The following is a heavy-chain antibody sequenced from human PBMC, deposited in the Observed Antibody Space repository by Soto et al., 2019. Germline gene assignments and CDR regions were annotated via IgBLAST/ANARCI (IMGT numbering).Heavy chain of an antibody. Sequence: QVQLVESGGGVVQPGRSLRLSCAASGFTFSSYGMHWVRQAPGKGLEWVAVISYDGSNKYYADSVKGRFTISRDNSKNTLYLQMNSLRAEDTAVYYCAKGTDYCGQGTLVTVSS. CDR2: ISYDGSNK. V-gene: IGHV3-30*18. J-gene: IGHJ4*02. CDR3: AKGTDY. CDR1: GFTFSSYG.